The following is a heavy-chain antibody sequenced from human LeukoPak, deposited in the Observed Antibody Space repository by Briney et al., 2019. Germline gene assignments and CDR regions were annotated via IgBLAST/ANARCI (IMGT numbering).Heavy chain of an antibody. CDR3: ARGVSGFSRIFDY. CDR2: IFSSGST. D-gene: IGHD2-15*01. CDR1: GDSISSSY. J-gene: IGHJ4*02. V-gene: IGHV4-59*01. Sequence: SETLSLTCTVSGDSISSSYWSWIRQPPGTELERIGCIFSSGSTNYKPTLKSRVSIPVDTSKKQFSLELSSVTAADTAVYYCARGVSGFSRIFDYWGQGTLVTVSS.